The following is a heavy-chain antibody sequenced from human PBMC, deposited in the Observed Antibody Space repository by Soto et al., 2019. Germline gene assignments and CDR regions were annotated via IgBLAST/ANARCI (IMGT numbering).Heavy chain of an antibody. J-gene: IGHJ4*02. Sequence: QVQLQESGPGLVKPSETLSLTCTVSGASIRNYYWSWIRQPTGKGLEWIGYIYYSGHTNYNPSHESRVTISVDTSKNQFSLKLSSVTAADTAVYYCAKAGSSSWYSRYFDSWGQGTLVTVSS. V-gene: IGHV4-59*01. CDR2: IYYSGHT. D-gene: IGHD6-13*01. CDR3: AKAGSSSWYSRYFDS. CDR1: GASIRNYY.